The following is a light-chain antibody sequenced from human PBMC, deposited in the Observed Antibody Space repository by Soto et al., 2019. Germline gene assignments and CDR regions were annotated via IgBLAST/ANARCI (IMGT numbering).Light chain of an antibody. V-gene: IGLV2-8*01. J-gene: IGLJ2*01. CDR1: SSDIGDYNF. CDR3: SSYAGSINYVL. Sequence: QSVLTQPPSASGSPGQSVTISCTGSSSDIGDYNFVSWYQQHPGNVPRLVIYEVNKRPSGVPDRFSGSKSGNTASLTVSGLQADDEADYYCSSYAGSINYVLFGGGTKVTVL. CDR2: EVN.